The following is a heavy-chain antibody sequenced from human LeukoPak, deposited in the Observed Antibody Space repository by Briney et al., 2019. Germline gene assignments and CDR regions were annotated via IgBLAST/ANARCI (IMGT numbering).Heavy chain of an antibody. D-gene: IGHD2-8*01. CDR3: ARNYCTDGVCRNWFDP. Sequence: ASVKVSCKASGGTFSSYAISWVRQAPGQGLEWMGWINPNSGGTNYAQKFQGRVTMTRDTSISTAYMELSRLRSDDTAVYYCARNYCTDGVCRNWFDPWGQGTLVTVSS. J-gene: IGHJ5*02. V-gene: IGHV1-2*02. CDR1: GGTFSSYA. CDR2: INPNSGGT.